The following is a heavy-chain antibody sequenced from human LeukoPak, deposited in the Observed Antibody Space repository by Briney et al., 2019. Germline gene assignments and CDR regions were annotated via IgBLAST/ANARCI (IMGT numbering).Heavy chain of an antibody. CDR3: AKDLNSTYNYDSSGYEDAFDI. CDR1: GFTFSTYS. J-gene: IGHJ3*02. Sequence: GGSLRLSCAASGFTFSTYSMNWVRQAPGKGLEWISYISDSSGTIHYADSVKGRFTISRDNSKNTLYLQMNSLRAEDTAVYYCAKDLNSTYNYDSSGYEDAFDIWGQGTVVTVSS. CDR2: ISDSSGTI. V-gene: IGHV3-48*01. D-gene: IGHD3-22*01.